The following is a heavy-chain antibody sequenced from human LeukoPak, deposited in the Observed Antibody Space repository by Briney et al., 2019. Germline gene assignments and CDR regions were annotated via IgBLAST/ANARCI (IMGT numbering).Heavy chain of an antibody. D-gene: IGHD3-10*01. CDR2: IWYGGSNK. V-gene: IGHV3-33*06. CDR3: AKDLAMVRGVALDY. CDR1: GFTFSSYG. J-gene: IGHJ4*02. Sequence: GRSLRLSCAASGFTFSSYGMHWVRQAPGKGLEWVAVIWYGGSNKYYADSVKGRFTISRDNSKNTLYLQMNSLRAEDTAVYYCAKDLAMVRGVALDYWGQGTLVTVSS.